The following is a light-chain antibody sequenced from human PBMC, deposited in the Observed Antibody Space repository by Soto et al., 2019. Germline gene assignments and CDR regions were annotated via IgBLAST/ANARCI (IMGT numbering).Light chain of an antibody. CDR3: MQALQIPWT. CDR1: QSLLHSNGHSY. Sequence: DIVMTQSPLSLPVTPGEPASISCRSSQSLLHSNGHSYLDWYLQKPGQSPQLLIYLGSNRASGVPDRFSGSGSGTDFTLKISRAEAEDVGVYYCMQALQIPWTFGQGTKVDIK. CDR2: LGS. J-gene: IGKJ1*01. V-gene: IGKV2-28*01.